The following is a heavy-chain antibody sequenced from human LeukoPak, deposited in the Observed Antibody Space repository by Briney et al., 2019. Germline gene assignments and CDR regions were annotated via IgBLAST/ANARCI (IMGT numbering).Heavy chain of an antibody. J-gene: IGHJ4*02. CDR2: ISGSGGST. Sequence: GGSLRLSCAASGFTFSSYSMNWVRQAPGKGLEWVSAISGSGGSTYYADSVKGRFTISRDNSKNTLYLQMNSLRAEDTAVYYCAKNLHSSSSGPATPFDYWGQGTLVTVSS. CDR1: GFTFSSYS. CDR3: AKNLHSSSSGPATPFDY. D-gene: IGHD6-6*01. V-gene: IGHV3-23*01.